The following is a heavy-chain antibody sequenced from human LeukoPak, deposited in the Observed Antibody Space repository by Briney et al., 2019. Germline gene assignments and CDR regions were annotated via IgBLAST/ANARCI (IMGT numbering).Heavy chain of an antibody. J-gene: IGHJ4*02. V-gene: IGHV3-48*04. CDR3: ARRKVLSVARALDF. D-gene: IGHD4/OR15-4a*01. Sequence: GGSLKLSCATSGFTFTTYTMNWVRQAQGKGLEWVSSINGNGLSIYYADSVKGRFTISRDNSNNSLYLQMNSLGAEDTAVYFCARRKVLSVARALDFWGQGTLVTVSS. CDR2: INGNGLSI. CDR1: GFTFTTYT.